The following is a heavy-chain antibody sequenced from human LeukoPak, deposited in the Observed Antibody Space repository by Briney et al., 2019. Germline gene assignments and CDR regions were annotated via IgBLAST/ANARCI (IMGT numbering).Heavy chain of an antibody. Sequence: GGSLRLSCAASGFTFSSYAMHWVRQAPGKGLEWVAVISYDGSNKYYADSVKGRFTISRDNSKTTLYLQMNSLRAEDTAVYYCAKEWQIGHYFDCWGQGTLVTVSS. CDR3: AKEWQIGHYFDC. CDR1: GFTFSSYA. J-gene: IGHJ4*02. CDR2: ISYDGSNK. V-gene: IGHV3-30*04. D-gene: IGHD3-16*01.